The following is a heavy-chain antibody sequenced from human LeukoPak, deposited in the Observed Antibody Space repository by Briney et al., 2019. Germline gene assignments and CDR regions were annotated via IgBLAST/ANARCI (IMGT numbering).Heavy chain of an antibody. CDR2: INTNTGNP. CDR3: ARAACLDY. Sequence: SVKLSRKASGYTFTRYTMNWVRHPPAQGLEWMGWINTNTGNPTYAQGFTGRFVFSFDSSVSTAYLQINSLNAEGTAVYYCARAACLDYWGQGTLVTVSS. CDR1: GYTFTRYT. D-gene: IGHD6-6*01. V-gene: IGHV7-4-1*02. J-gene: IGHJ4*02.